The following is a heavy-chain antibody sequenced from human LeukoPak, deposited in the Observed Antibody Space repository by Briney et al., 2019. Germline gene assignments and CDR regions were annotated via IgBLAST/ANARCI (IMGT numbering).Heavy chain of an antibody. Sequence: GGSLRLSCAASGFTFSSYAMSWVRQAPGKGLEWVSAISGSGGSTYYADSVKGRFTVSRDNSKNTLYLQMNSLRAEDTAVYYCAKDSSGDGYNYHWGQGTLVTVSS. J-gene: IGHJ4*02. V-gene: IGHV3-23*01. D-gene: IGHD5-24*01. CDR3: AKDSSGDGYNYH. CDR2: ISGSGGST. CDR1: GFTFSSYA.